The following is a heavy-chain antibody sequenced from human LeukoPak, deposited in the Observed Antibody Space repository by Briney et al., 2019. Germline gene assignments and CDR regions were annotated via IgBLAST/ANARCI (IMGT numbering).Heavy chain of an antibody. Sequence: GGSLRLSCADSGCTFSSYAMQWVRQAPGKELEWVAVISYDGSNKYYADSVKGRFTISRDNSKNTLYLQMNSLRAEDTAIYYCARAAYDTPAFDYWGQGILITVSS. CDR2: ISYDGSNK. CDR1: GCTFSSYA. CDR3: ARAAYDTPAFDY. D-gene: IGHD3-22*01. J-gene: IGHJ4*02. V-gene: IGHV3-30-3*01.